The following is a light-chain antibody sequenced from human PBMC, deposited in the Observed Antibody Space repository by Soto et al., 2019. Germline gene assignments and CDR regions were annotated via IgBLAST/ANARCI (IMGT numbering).Light chain of an antibody. CDR2: SDN. CDR3: AAWDVSLVV. Sequence: QSVLTQSPSASGTPGQRVTIFCSGSSSNIGTNTVIWYQQLPGAAPKLLIYSDNQRPSGVPDRFSGSKSGTSASLAISGLQSEDEADYYCAAWDVSLVVFGGGTKLTVL. J-gene: IGLJ2*01. CDR1: SSNIGTNT. V-gene: IGLV1-44*01.